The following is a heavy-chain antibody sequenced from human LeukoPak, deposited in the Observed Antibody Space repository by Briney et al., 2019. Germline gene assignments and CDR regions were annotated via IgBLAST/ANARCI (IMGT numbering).Heavy chain of an antibody. Sequence: GALRLSCAASGFTFSSYAMHWVRQAPGKGLEWVAVISYDGSNKYYADSVKGRFTISRDNSKNTLYLQMNSLRAEDAAVYYCARDGCGGDCFSPVYYFDYWGQGTLVTVSS. J-gene: IGHJ4*02. V-gene: IGHV3-30-3*01. D-gene: IGHD2-21*02. CDR2: ISYDGSNK. CDR1: GFTFSSYA. CDR3: ARDGCGGDCFSPVYYFDY.